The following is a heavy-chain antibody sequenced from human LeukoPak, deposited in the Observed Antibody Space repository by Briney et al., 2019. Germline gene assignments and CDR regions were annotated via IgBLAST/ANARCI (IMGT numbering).Heavy chain of an antibody. CDR3: ARAGLEPSGQTIADKWFDP. J-gene: IGHJ5*02. Sequence: PSETLSLTCTVSGGSISSYYWSWIRQPPGKGLEWIGYIYYSGSTNYNPSLKSRVTISVGTSKNQFSLELSSVTAADTAVYYCARAGLEPSGQTIADKWFDPWGQGTLVTVSS. CDR1: GGSISSYY. V-gene: IGHV4-59*12. CDR2: IYYSGST. D-gene: IGHD1-1*01.